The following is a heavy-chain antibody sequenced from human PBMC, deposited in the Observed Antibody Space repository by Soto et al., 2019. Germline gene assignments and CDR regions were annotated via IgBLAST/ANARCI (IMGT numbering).Heavy chain of an antibody. CDR2: INAGNGNT. Sequence: ASVKVSCKASGYTFTSYAMHWVRQAPGQRLEWMGWINAGNGNTKCSQKFQGRVTITRDTSASTAYMELSSLRSEDTAVYYCASGPRGCYYYDSSGYQDFWGKGTLVTVSS. J-gene: IGHJ4*02. CDR1: GYTFTSYA. D-gene: IGHD3-22*01. CDR3: ASGPRGCYYYDSSGYQDF. V-gene: IGHV1-3*01.